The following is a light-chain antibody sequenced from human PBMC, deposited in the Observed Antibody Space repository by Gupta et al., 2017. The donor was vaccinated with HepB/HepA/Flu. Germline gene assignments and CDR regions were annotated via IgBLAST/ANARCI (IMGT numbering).Light chain of an antibody. CDR2: YTT. CDR3: QSYDTSLGGPYV. V-gene: IGLV1-40*01. Sequence: HSALIQPHSFSAAPPHLLYFSCPGSRSNIRACYDVHWYQQLPGTAPKLLIYYTTNRPSGVPGRFSGSNSGTSAPLAITGLQAEDEAAYYCQSYDTSLGGPYVFGTGTKVTVL. J-gene: IGLJ1*01. CDR1: RSNIRACYD.